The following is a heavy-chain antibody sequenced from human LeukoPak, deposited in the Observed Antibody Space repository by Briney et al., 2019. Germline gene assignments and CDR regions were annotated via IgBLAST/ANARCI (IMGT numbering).Heavy chain of an antibody. CDR2: ISAYNGNT. CDR1: GYTFTSYG. Sequence: ASVKVSCKASGYTFTSYGISWVRQAPGQRLEWMGWISAYNGNTNYAQKLQGRVTMTTDTSTSTAYMELRSLRSDDTAVYYCARDQDGSSWSKYYYYYYMDVWGKGTTVTISS. V-gene: IGHV1-18*01. D-gene: IGHD6-6*01. J-gene: IGHJ6*03. CDR3: ARDQDGSSWSKYYYYYYMDV.